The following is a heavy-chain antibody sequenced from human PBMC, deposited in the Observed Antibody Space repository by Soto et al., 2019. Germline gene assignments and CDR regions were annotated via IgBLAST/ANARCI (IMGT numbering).Heavy chain of an antibody. Sequence: ASVKVSCKASGYTFTSYYLHWVRQAPGQGLEWMGIINPSGGSTSYAQKFQGRVTMTRDTSTSTVYMELSSLRPEDTAVYYCAGGRGSSWYDYYYMDVWGKGTTVTVSS. J-gene: IGHJ6*03. V-gene: IGHV1-46*01. CDR2: INPSGGST. CDR3: AGGRGSSWYDYYYMDV. CDR1: GYTFTSYY. D-gene: IGHD6-13*01.